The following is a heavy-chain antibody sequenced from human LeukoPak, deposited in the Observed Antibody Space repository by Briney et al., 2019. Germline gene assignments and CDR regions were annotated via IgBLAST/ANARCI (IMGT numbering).Heavy chain of an antibody. D-gene: IGHD2-2*01. CDR3: AREVISTPSYFDY. CDR1: GFTFSSYG. CDR2: ISYDGSNE. J-gene: IGHJ4*02. V-gene: IGHV3-30*03. Sequence: GRSLRLSCAASGFTFSSYGMHWVRQAPGKGLEWVALISYDGSNEYYADSVKGRFTMSRDSSKNTLYLQMNSLGADDTAVYYCAREVISTPSYFDYWGQGILVTVSS.